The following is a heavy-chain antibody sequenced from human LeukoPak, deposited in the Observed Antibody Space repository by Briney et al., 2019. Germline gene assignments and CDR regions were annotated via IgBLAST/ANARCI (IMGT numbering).Heavy chain of an antibody. CDR2: IHPGRSQI. CDR1: GYSFTTYC. D-gene: IGHD3-22*01. Sequence: GESLNISCKSSGYSFTTYCIAWVRQTPGKGLEWMGIIHPGRSQIRNPPSFEGPLTISAHTSISTPYLQVIRLAASHTAMYYCTRREDRTGYSDYWGQGNLVTVSS. V-gene: IGHV5-51*01. J-gene: IGHJ4*02. CDR3: TRREDRTGYSDY.